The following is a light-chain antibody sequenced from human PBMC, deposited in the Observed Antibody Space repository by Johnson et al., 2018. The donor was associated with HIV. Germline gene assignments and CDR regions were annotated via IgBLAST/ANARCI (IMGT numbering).Light chain of an antibody. V-gene: IGLV1-51*01. CDR1: SSNIGNNY. Sequence: QSALTQPPSVSAAPGQKVTISCSGSSSNIGNNYVSWYQQLPGTAPKLLIYDNNKRPSGIPDRFSGSKSGTSATMGITGLQTGDEADYYCATWDSSLMAGGYFYVFGTGTKVTVL. J-gene: IGLJ1*01. CDR3: ATWDSSLMAGGYFYV. CDR2: DNN.